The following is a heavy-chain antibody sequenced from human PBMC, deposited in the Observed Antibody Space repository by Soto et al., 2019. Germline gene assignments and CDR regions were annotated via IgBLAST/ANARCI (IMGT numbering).Heavy chain of an antibody. D-gene: IGHD4-4*01. Sequence: PGVSMRLSCTAVGLNFIDHYRDWVRKNTGKGLEWVGRIRNKANSYTTEYAASVKGRFTISRDDSKNSLFLQMNSLKTEDTAVYYCSRAGILTTPYYFYYWGQGTLVTVSS. J-gene: IGHJ4*01. CDR1: GLNFIDHY. CDR2: IRNKANSYTT. V-gene: IGHV3-72*01. CDR3: SRAGILTTPYYFYY.